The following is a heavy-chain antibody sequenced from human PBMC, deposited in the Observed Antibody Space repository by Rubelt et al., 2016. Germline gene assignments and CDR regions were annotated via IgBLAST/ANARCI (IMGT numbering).Heavy chain of an antibody. V-gene: IGHV2-70*15. Sequence: QVTLRESGPALVKPTQTLTLTCTFSGFSLSTSGMCVSWIRQPPGKALEWLARIDWDDDKYYSTPLKTRLTISKDTSKNQVVLTMTNMDPVDTATYYCAHSTWVRGVIMRFFDYWGQGTLVTVSS. CDR3: AHSTWVRGVIMRFFDY. CDR1: GFSLSTSGMC. CDR2: IDWDDDK. D-gene: IGHD3-10*01. J-gene: IGHJ4*02.